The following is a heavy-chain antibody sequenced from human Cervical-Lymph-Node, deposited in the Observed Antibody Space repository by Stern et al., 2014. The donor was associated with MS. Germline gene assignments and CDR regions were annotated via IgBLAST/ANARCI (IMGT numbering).Heavy chain of an antibody. Sequence: QLQLQESGPGLVKPSQTLSLTCTVSGASIRSDDYYWTWIRQPPGKGLEWIGYIHYSGKTYYSPSLRSRVTISVDTSKNQFSLILNSVTAADTAVYYCVRTDILLIDHWGQGTLVTVSS. D-gene: IGHD3-10*01. J-gene: IGHJ5*02. V-gene: IGHV4-30-4*01. CDR2: IHYSGKT. CDR3: VRTDILLIDH. CDR1: GASIRSDDYY.